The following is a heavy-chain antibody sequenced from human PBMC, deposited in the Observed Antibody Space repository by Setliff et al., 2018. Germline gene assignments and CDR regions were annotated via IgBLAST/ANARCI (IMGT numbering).Heavy chain of an antibody. J-gene: IGHJ4*02. D-gene: IGHD4-17*01. CDR1: GDSLTSGPYY. V-gene: IGHV4-61*09. CDR3: ARGRLLYVGDSHYFDI. Sequence: KPSETLSLTCTVSGDSLTSGPYYWTWVRQPAGKGLEWIGHIYSEGTTNDSPSLRSRVTISSDTSKNQFSLQLNSVTATDTAVYYCARGRLLYVGDSHYFDIWGQGTLVTVSS. CDR2: IYSEGTT.